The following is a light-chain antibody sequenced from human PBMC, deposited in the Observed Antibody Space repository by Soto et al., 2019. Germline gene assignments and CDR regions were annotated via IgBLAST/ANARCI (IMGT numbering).Light chain of an antibody. CDR1: QSVSSTY. CDR2: GAS. Sequence: EIVLTQSPGTLSLSPGERATLSCRASQSVSSTYLGWYQQKPGQATRLRIYGASIRATGIPDRFSGGGSGTDFTLTISRLEPEDLAVYYCQQYGSSPLTFGGGTKVEIK. V-gene: IGKV3-20*01. J-gene: IGKJ4*01. CDR3: QQYGSSPLT.